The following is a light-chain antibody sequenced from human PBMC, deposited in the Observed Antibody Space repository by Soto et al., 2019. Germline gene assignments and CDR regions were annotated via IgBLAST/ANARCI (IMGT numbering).Light chain of an antibody. CDR1: QSVSSSY. Sequence: EIVLTQSPGTLSLSPGERATLSCRASQSVSSSYLAWYQQKPGQAPRLLIYAASSRATGIPDRFSGSGSGTDFTLIISRLEPEDFAVYYCQQYDSSPETFGQGTKVEIK. CDR3: QQYDSSPET. V-gene: IGKV3-20*01. J-gene: IGKJ1*01. CDR2: AAS.